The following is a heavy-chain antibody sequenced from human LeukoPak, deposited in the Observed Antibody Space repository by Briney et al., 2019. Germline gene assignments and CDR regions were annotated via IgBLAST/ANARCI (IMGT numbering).Heavy chain of an antibody. Sequence: GGSLRLSCAASGFTFRDSAMHRVRQVPGKGLEWVSSISWNSDNIDYVDSVKGRFTISRDNAKNSLYLQMNSLRPEDTAFYYCAKEGSVCTNGICRYFDFWGQGALVTVSS. V-gene: IGHV3-9*01. J-gene: IGHJ4*02. CDR1: GFTFRDSA. CDR2: ISWNSDNI. CDR3: AKEGSVCTNGICRYFDF. D-gene: IGHD2-8*01.